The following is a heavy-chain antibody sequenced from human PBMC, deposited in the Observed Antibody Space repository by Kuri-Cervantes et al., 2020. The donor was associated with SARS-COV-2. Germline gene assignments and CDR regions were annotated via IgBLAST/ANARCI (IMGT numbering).Heavy chain of an antibody. D-gene: IGHD2-2*01. CDR2: ISGSGNSR. CDR1: GFTFDSYG. CDR3: AKGKYCSGSSCYREGVPLFDY. Sequence: GESLKISCAASGFTFDSYGMSWVRQAPGKGLERVSGISGSGNSRYYADSVKGRFTVSRDNSKNTLYMLINSLRAEDTAVYYCAKGKYCSGSSCYREGVPLFDYWGQGTLVTVSS. V-gene: IGHV3-23*01. J-gene: IGHJ4*02.